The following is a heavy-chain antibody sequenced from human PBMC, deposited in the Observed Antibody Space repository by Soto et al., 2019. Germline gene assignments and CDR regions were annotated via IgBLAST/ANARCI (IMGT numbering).Heavy chain of an antibody. CDR3: ATESSGYYTAHAFDI. D-gene: IGHD3-22*01. Sequence: QVQLQESGPGLVKPSQTLSLTCTVSGGSISSGGYYWSWIRQHPGKGLEWIGYIYYSGSTYYNPSLKSRCTISVDTSKTQFSLKLSSVTAADTAVYYCATESSGYYTAHAFDIWGQGTMVTVSS. CDR2: IYYSGST. CDR1: GGSISSGGYY. V-gene: IGHV4-31*03. J-gene: IGHJ3*02.